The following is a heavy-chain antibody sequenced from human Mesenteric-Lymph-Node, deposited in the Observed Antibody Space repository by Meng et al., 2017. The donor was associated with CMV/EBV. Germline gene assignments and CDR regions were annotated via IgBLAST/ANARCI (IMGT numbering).Heavy chain of an antibody. J-gene: IGHJ4*02. V-gene: IGHV4-39*01. CDR1: GDTITSNNNY. CDR3: ARQPFMNNYNIDS. Sequence: SGDTITSNNNYWARMGQRPGKGREGWTTINSSGRTYYNTSLKSLVTIFKNMTKNQFTVKGNFGTAADTAVYYCARQPFMNNYNIDSWGQGTLVTVSS. D-gene: IGHD1/OR15-1a*01. CDR2: INSSGRT.